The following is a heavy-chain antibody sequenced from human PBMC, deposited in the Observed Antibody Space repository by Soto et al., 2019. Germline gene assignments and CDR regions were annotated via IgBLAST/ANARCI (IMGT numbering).Heavy chain of an antibody. CDR3: ARDRCYDGTCYSASDS. CDR2: ISTTSYTI. V-gene: IGHV3-48*02. J-gene: IGHJ5*01. CDR1: GFSFSTYN. D-gene: IGHD2-15*01. Sequence: GGSLRLSCAASGFSFSTYNMDWVRQAPGKGPEWIAYISTTSYTIYYADSVKGRFTISRDNDRNSLYLEMNSLRDEDTAVYYCARDRCYDGTCYSASDSWGQGTLVTVSS.